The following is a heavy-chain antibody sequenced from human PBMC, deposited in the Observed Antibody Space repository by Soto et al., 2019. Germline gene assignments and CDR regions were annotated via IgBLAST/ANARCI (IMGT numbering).Heavy chain of an antibody. V-gene: IGHV3-74*03. Sequence: EVQLVESGGGLVQPGGSLRLSCEASGFTFSSDCMHWVRQVPGKGLVWVSRLNGDESDTQYADSAKGRFTISRDNGKNMLYLQLNGLRVEDRAVYYCVREGYWGLDAWGQGTLVTVSS. D-gene: IGHD7-27*01. J-gene: IGHJ5*02. CDR2: LNGDESDT. CDR1: GFTFSSDC. CDR3: VREGYWGLDA.